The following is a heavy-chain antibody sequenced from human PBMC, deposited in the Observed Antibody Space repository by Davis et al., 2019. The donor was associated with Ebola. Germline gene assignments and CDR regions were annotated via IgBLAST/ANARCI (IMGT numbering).Heavy chain of an antibody. D-gene: IGHD6-19*01. CDR2: ISSSSSTI. Sequence: GESLKISCAASGFTFSSYSMNWVRQAPGKGLEWVSYISSSSSTIYYADSVKGRFTISRDNAKNSLYLQMNSLRDEDTAVYYCAKGDRYSSGWYYFDYWGQGTLVTVSS. J-gene: IGHJ4*02. CDR1: GFTFSSYS. CDR3: AKGDRYSSGWYYFDY. V-gene: IGHV3-48*02.